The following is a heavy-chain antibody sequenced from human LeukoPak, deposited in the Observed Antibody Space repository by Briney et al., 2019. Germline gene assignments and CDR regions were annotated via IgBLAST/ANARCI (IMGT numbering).Heavy chain of an antibody. J-gene: IGHJ1*01. Sequence: SEPLSLICNVSGGSISNYFWSWIRQPPGRGLEWIGYISYLGSSNYNPSLKGRVTFSVDTSKNQISLRMISVTTSDTAVYYCARGLSLLGSEEGLPLGYWGQGSLVTVSS. CDR2: ISYLGSS. CDR1: GGSISNYF. V-gene: IGHV4-59*01. D-gene: IGHD2-21*01. CDR3: ARGLSLLGSEEGLPLGY.